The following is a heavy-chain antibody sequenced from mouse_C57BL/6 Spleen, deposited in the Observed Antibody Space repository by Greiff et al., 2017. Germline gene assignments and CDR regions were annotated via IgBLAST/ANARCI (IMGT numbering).Heavy chain of an antibody. CDR2: INPGSGGT. V-gene: IGHV1-54*01. CDR1: GYAFTNYL. CDR3: ARSSYDYFAWFAY. J-gene: IGHJ3*01. D-gene: IGHD2-4*01. Sequence: QVQLQQSGAELVRPGTSVKVSCKASGYAFTNYLIEWVKQRPGQGLEWIGVINPGSGGTNYNEKFKGKATLTADKSSSTAYMQLSSLTSEDSAVYFCARSSYDYFAWFAYWGQGTLVTVSA.